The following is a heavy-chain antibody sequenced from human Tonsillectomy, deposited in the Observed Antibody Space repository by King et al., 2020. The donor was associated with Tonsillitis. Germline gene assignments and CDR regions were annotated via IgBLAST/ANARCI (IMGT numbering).Heavy chain of an antibody. Sequence: VQLVESGGGVVQPGRSLRLSCAASGFTFSSYGMHWVRQAPGKGLEWEAVIWYDGNNKYYADSVKGRFTISRDNSKNTLYLQMNSVRAEDTAVYYCAIVQKGTAHYYYMDVWGKGTTVTVSS. J-gene: IGHJ6*03. D-gene: IGHD1/OR15-1a*01. V-gene: IGHV3-33*08. CDR1: GFTFSSYG. CDR2: IWYDGNNK. CDR3: AIVQKGTAHYYYMDV.